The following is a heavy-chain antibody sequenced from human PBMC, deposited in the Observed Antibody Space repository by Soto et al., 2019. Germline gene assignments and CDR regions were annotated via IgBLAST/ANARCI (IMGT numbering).Heavy chain of an antibody. CDR3: AHRSRGVVVAATPWVPRHNWFDP. J-gene: IGHJ5*02. V-gene: IGHV2-5*02. D-gene: IGHD2-15*01. CDR2: IYWDDDK. CDR1: GFSLSTSGVG. Sequence: SGPTLVKPTQTLTLTCTFSGFSLSTSGVGVGWIRQPPGKALEWLALIYWDDDKRYSPSLKSRLTITKDTAKNQVVLTMTNMDPVDTATYYCAHRSRGVVVAATPWVPRHNWFDPWGQGTLVTVSS.